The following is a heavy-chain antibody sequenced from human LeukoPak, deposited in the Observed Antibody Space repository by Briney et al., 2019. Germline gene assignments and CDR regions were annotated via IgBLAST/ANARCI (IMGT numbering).Heavy chain of an antibody. Sequence: SVKVSCKASGGTFSSYAISWVRQAPGQGLEWMGGIIPIFGTANYAQKFQGRVTITADESTSTAYMELSSLRSEDTAVYYCARDKPYYDYVWGSYRYYFDYWGQGTLVTVSS. CDR2: IIPIFGTA. CDR3: ARDKPYYDYVWGSYRYYFDY. D-gene: IGHD3-16*02. CDR1: GGTFSSYA. V-gene: IGHV1-69*13. J-gene: IGHJ4*02.